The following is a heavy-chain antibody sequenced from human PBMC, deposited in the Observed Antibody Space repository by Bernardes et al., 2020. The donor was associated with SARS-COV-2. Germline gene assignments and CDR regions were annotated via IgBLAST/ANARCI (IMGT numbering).Heavy chain of an antibody. V-gene: IGHV1-2*02. D-gene: IGHD3-22*01. J-gene: IGHJ6*02. CDR1: GYTFTGYY. CDR3: ALPPTNYDRYGMDV. Sequence: ASVKVSCKASGYTFTGYYIHWVRQDPGQGLEWMGWINPKSGGTNYAQNFQGRVTMTRDTSISTAYMELSRLRSDDTAVYYCALPPTNYDRYGMDVWGQGTTVTVSS. CDR2: INPKSGGT.